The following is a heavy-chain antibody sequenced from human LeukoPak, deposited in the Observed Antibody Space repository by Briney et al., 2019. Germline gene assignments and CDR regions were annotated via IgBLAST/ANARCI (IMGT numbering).Heavy chain of an antibody. V-gene: IGHV3-48*03. Sequence: PGGSLRLSCAASGFTFSSYEMNRVRQAPGKGLEWVSYISSSGSTIYYADSVKGRFTISRDNAKNSLYLQMNSLRAEDTAVYYCAREKDYYGSGPYFDYWGQGTLVTVSS. CDR2: ISSSGSTI. J-gene: IGHJ4*02. CDR3: AREKDYYGSGPYFDY. CDR1: GFTFSSYE. D-gene: IGHD3-10*01.